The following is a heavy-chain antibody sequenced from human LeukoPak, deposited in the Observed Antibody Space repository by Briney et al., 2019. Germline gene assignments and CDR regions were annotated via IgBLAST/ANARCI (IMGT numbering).Heavy chain of an antibody. CDR3: ARAGSGGWYPFDY. CDR2: ISYSGST. D-gene: IGHD6-19*01. V-gene: IGHV4-59*01. Sequence: PSETLSLTCAVYGGSFSGYYWNWIRQPPGKGLEWIGYISYSGSTKYNPSLKSRVTISLDTSKNQFSLKLTSVTAADTAVYYCARAGSGGWYPFDYWGQGTLVTVSS. J-gene: IGHJ4*02. CDR1: GGSFSGYY.